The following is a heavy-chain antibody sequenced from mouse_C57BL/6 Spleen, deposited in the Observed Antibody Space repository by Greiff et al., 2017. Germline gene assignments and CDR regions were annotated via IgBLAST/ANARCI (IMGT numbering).Heavy chain of an antibody. CDR1: GYTFTSYW. CDR2: IYPGSGST. V-gene: IGHV1-55*01. CDR3: ARGTWTPFYYYAMDY. Sequence: QVQLKQPGAELVKPGASVKMSCKASGYTFTSYWITWVKQRPGQGLEWIGDIYPGSGSTNYNEKFKSKATLTVDTSSSTAYMQLSSLTSEDSAVYYCARGTWTPFYYYAMDYWGQGTSVTVSS. J-gene: IGHJ4*01.